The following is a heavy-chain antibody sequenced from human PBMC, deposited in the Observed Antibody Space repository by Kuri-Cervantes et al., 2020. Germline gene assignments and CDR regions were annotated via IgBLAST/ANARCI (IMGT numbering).Heavy chain of an antibody. V-gene: IGHV3-11*01. CDR2: INPSGSTV. CDR3: VRTANGNYPDY. CDR1: GFTFSDWY. J-gene: IGHJ4*02. D-gene: IGHD2-8*01. Sequence: GESLKISCAASGFTFSDWYMSWIRQAPGKGLEWVSYINPSGSTVYYADSVKGRFTISRDDSKNSLYLQMDSLRTEDTAVYYCVRTANGNYPDYWGQGTLVTVSS.